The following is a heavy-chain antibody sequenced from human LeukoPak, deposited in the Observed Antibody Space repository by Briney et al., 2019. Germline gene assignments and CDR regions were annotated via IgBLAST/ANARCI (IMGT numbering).Heavy chain of an antibody. V-gene: IGHV1-69*01. CDR3: ARQLRLDFDYYYYYMDV. J-gene: IGHJ6*03. Sequence: PWASVKVSCKASGGTFSSYAISWVRQAPGQGLEWMGGIIPIFGTANYAQKFQGRVTITADESTSTAYMELSSLRSEDTAVYYCARQLRLDFDYYYYYMDVWGKGTTVTVSS. D-gene: IGHD3-9*01. CDR2: IIPIFGTA. CDR1: GGTFSSYA.